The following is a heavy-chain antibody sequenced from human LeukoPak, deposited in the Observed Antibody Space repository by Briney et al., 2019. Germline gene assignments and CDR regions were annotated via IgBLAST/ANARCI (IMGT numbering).Heavy chain of an antibody. D-gene: IGHD3-22*01. CDR3: ATHSSDSSGYYYY. CDR2: FDPEDGET. CDR1: GYTXTELS. V-gene: IGHV1-24*01. J-gene: IGHJ4*02. Sequence: ASVKVSCKVSGYTXTELSMHWVRQAPGKGLEWMGGFDPEDGETIYTQKFQGRVTMTEDTSTDTAYMELSSLSSEDTAVYYCATHSSDSSGYYYYWGQGTLVTVSS.